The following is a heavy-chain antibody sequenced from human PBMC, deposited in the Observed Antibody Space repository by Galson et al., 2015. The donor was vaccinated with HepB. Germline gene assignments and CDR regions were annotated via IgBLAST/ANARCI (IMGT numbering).Heavy chain of an antibody. V-gene: IGHV3-11*06. Sequence: SLRLSCAASGFTFSDYYMTWLRQAPGKGLEWVSYIGGSGTYIDYADPVKGRFTISRDNAKNSLYLQMNSLRAEDTAVYYCARLALGSYAYYFDYWGQGTLVTVSS. CDR3: ARLALGSYAYYFDY. CDR1: GFTFSDYY. D-gene: IGHD2-2*01. J-gene: IGHJ4*02. CDR2: IGGSGTYI.